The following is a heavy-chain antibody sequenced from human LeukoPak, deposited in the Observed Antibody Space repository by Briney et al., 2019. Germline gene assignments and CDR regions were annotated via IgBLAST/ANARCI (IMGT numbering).Heavy chain of an antibody. V-gene: IGHV1-2*02. D-gene: IGHD1-26*01. Sequence: GASVKVSCKASGYTFTGYYMHWVRQAPGQGLEWMGWINPNSGGTNYAQEFQGRVTMTRDTSISTAYMELSRLRSDDTAVYYCARDMVKWEHWFDPWGQGTLVTVSS. J-gene: IGHJ5*02. CDR3: ARDMVKWEHWFDP. CDR1: GYTFTGYY. CDR2: INPNSGGT.